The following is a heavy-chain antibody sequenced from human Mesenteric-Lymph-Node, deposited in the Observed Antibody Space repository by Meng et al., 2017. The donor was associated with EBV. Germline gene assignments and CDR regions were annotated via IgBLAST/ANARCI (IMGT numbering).Heavy chain of an antibody. CDR2: IYYSGST. CDR1: GGSVSSGSYD. Sequence: QLALREAGPGLVNPSVPLSLTCIVSGGSVSSGSYDWSWIRQPPGKGLEWIGYIYYSGSTNYNPSLKSRVTISVDTSKNQFSLRLTSVTPADTAVYYCARGYGSGSYRYFDYWGQGTLVTVSS. D-gene: IGHD3-10*01. CDR3: ARGYGSGSYRYFDY. J-gene: IGHJ4*02. V-gene: IGHV4-61*01.